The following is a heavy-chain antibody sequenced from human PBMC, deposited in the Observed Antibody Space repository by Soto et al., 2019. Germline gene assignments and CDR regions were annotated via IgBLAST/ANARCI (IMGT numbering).Heavy chain of an antibody. CDR2: IYYSGST. J-gene: IGHJ4*02. D-gene: IGHD1-26*01. CDR1: GGSISSHY. CDR3: ARNSGSYHMGLDY. V-gene: IGHV4-59*11. Sequence: SETLSLTCTVSGGSISSHYWSWIRQPPGKGLKWIGYIYYSGSTNYNPSLKSRVTISVDTSKNQFSLKLSSVTAADTAVYYCARNSGSYHMGLDYWGQGTLVTVSS.